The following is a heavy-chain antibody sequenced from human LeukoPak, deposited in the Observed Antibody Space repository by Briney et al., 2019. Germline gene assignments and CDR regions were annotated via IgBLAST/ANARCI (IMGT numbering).Heavy chain of an antibody. CDR2: INHSGST. CDR3: ARIQGRWLANFDY. J-gene: IGHJ4*02. D-gene: IGHD6-19*01. Sequence: KPSETLSLTCAVYGGSFSGYYWSWIRQPPGKGLERIGEINHSGSTNYNPSLKSRVTISVDTSKNQFSLKLSSVTAADTAVYYCARIQGRWLANFDYWGQGTRVTVSS. CDR1: GGSFSGYY. V-gene: IGHV4-34*01.